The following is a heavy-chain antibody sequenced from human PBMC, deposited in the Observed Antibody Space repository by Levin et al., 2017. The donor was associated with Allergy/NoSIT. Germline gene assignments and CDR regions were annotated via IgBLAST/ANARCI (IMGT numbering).Heavy chain of an antibody. CDR3: AIGGSFLGGSYYDGQLDF. Sequence: LAGGSLRLSCAVSGFTLRTSGMHWVRQAPGKGLEWVAVTSYAGSNNYYADSVKGRFTISRDNSKNTLSLQMNSLTAEDTAVYYCAIGGSFLGGSYYDGQLDFWGQGTLVTVSS. J-gene: IGHJ4*02. V-gene: IGHV3-30*03. CDR1: GFTLRTSG. D-gene: IGHD3-22*01. CDR2: TSYAGSNN.